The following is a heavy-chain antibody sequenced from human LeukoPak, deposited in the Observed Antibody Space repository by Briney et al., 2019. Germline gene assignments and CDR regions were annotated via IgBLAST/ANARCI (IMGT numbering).Heavy chain of an antibody. CDR1: GYTFTSYW. D-gene: IGHD2-2*01. CDR3: ARDPLSSTTSQNWFDP. J-gene: IGHJ5*02. Sequence: ASVKVSCKASGYTFTSYWIQWVRQAPGQGLEWMGLINPDGGSTAYAHRFQGRVTMTRNTSTSTAYMELKSLRSDDTAVYYCARDPLSSTTSQNWFDPWGQGTLVTVSS. CDR2: INPDGGST. V-gene: IGHV1-46*01.